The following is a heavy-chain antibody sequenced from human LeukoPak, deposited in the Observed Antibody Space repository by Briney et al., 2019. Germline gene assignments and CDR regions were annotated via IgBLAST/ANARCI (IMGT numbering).Heavy chain of an antibody. D-gene: IGHD3-9*01. CDR1: GGSISSSSYY. CDR3: ARQHDYYDILTGYYANWFDP. V-gene: IGHV4-39*01. J-gene: IGHJ5*02. Sequence: PSETLSLTCTVSGGSISSSSYYWGWIRQPPGKGLEWIGSIYYSGSTYYNPSLKSRVTISVDTSKNQFSLKLSSVTAADTAVYYCARQHDYYDILTGYYANWFDPRGQGTLVTVSS. CDR2: IYYSGST.